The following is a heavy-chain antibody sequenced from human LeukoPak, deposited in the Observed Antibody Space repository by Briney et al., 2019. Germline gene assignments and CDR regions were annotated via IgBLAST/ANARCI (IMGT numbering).Heavy chain of an antibody. Sequence: GGSLRLSCAASGFTFSSYDMHWVRQATGKGLEWVSAIGTAGDTYYPGSVKGRFTISRENAKNSLYLQMYSLRAGDTAVYYCARGRVQLWPRAYYYGMDVWGQGTTVTVSS. CDR1: GFTFSSYD. D-gene: IGHD5-18*01. V-gene: IGHV3-13*01. CDR2: IGTAGDT. CDR3: ARGRVQLWPRAYYYGMDV. J-gene: IGHJ6*02.